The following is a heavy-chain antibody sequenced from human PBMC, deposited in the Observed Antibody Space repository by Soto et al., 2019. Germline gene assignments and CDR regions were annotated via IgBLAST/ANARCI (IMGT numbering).Heavy chain of an antibody. CDR2: ISSSGSTI. J-gene: IGHJ5*02. D-gene: IGHD2-2*01. Sequence: GGSLRLSCAASGFTFSDYYMSWIRQAPGKGLEWVSYISSSGSTIYYADSVKGRFTISRDNAKNSLYLQMNSLRAEDTAVYYCARDPGYCSSTSCYRGLWFDPWGQGTLVTVSS. CDR1: GFTFSDYY. V-gene: IGHV3-11*01. CDR3: ARDPGYCSSTSCYRGLWFDP.